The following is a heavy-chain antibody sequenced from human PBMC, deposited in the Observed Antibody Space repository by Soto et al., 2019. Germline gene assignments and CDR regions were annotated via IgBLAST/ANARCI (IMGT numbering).Heavy chain of an antibody. D-gene: IGHD1-1*01. CDR2: ISPHGGGA. J-gene: IGHJ4*02. V-gene: IGHV1-2*02. CDR1: GDTFTGYY. Sequence: QVQLVQSGAEVKKPGASVKVSCEASGDTFTGYYVHWVRQAPGQGLEWMGWISPHGGGAKYAQNFQGRVTLTTDTTHSTAYKEVRRLRSDYTAVYFCARGDSGGKTPMSGGQGTLVTASS. CDR3: ARGDSGGKTPMS.